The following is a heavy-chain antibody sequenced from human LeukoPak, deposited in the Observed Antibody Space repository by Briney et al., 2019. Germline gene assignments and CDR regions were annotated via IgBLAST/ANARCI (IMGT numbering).Heavy chain of an antibody. CDR3: ARDRSDSDNWYAGSH. CDR1: GGTFSSYA. D-gene: IGHD1-1*01. J-gene: IGHJ4*02. Sequence: SVKVSCKASGGTFSSYAISWVRQAPGQGLEWMGGIIPIFGTANYAQKFQGRVTITTDESTSTAYMELSSLRSEDTAVYYCARDRSDSDNWYAGSHWGQGTVVTVSS. CDR2: IIPIFGTA. V-gene: IGHV1-69*05.